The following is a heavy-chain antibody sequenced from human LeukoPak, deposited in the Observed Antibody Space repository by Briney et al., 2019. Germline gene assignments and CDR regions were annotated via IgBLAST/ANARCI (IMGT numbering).Heavy chain of an antibody. J-gene: IGHJ4*02. Sequence: PSETLSLTCTVSGGSISSGDYYWSWIRQPPGKGLEWIGYIYYSGSTYYNPSLKSRVTISVDTPRSQFSLKLTSVTAADTAVYYCATLTTVVTAYYFDYWGQGTLVTVSS. CDR3: ATLTTVVTAYYFDY. CDR1: GGSISSGDYY. D-gene: IGHD4-23*01. V-gene: IGHV4-30-4*08. CDR2: IYYSGST.